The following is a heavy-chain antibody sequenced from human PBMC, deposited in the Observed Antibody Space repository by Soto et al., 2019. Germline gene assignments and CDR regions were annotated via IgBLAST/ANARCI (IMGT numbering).Heavy chain of an antibody. J-gene: IGHJ4*02. CDR2: ISGSGGRR. CDR3: AKDQSFYDYVWETYRPPFDY. CDR1: GFIFSSYA. D-gene: IGHD3-16*02. Sequence: GGSLRLSCAASGFIFSSYAMTWVRQAPGKGLEWVSAISGSGGRRHYADSVKGRFTISRDNSKNTLYLQMNSLRAEDTAVYYCAKDQSFYDYVWETYRPPFDYWGQGTLVTVSS. V-gene: IGHV3-23*01.